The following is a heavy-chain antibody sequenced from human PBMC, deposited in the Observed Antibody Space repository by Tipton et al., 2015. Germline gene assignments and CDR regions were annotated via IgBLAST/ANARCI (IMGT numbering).Heavy chain of an antibody. V-gene: IGHV4-61*01. J-gene: IGHJ6*02. D-gene: IGHD5-24*01. Sequence: GLVKPSETLSLTCTVSGGSVNSANYYWSWIRQPPGKGLEWIGYISYSGSTHYNPSFKSRVAISVDTSKNQFSLTLNSVTAADTAVYYCARDLEHGMDVWGQGTTVTVSS. CDR3: ARDLEHGMDV. CDR1: GGSVNSANYY. CDR2: ISYSGST.